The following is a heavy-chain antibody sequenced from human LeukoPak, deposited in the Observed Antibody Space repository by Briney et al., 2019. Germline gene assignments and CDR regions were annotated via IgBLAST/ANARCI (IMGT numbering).Heavy chain of an antibody. CDR3: ARDRAWNYFDY. Sequence: GGSLRLSCAASGFTFSSYAMHWVRQAPGKGLEWVAIISNDGSRKYYAHSVEGRFTISRDNPKDTLYLQMDSLRAEDTAVYYCARDRAWNYFDYWGQGTLVTVSS. CDR2: ISNDGSRK. V-gene: IGHV3-30*04. D-gene: IGHD3-3*01. J-gene: IGHJ4*02. CDR1: GFTFSSYA.